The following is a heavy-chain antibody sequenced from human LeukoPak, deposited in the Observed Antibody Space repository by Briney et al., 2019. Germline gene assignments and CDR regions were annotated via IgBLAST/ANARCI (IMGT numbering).Heavy chain of an antibody. D-gene: IGHD1-14*01. V-gene: IGHV4-59*01. CDR2: IYYSGST. CDR3: AASRPRTTNRFDY. J-gene: IGHJ4*02. CDR1: GGSISSYY. Sequence: SETLSLTCTVSGGSISSYYWSWIRQPPGKGLEWIGYIYYSGSTNYNPSLKSRVTMSVDTSKNQFSLKLSSVTAADTAVYYCAASRPRTTNRFDYWGQGTLVTVSS.